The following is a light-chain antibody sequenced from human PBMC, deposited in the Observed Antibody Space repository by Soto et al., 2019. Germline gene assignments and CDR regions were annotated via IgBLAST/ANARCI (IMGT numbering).Light chain of an antibody. CDR3: QQYGSSGT. CDR2: GAS. V-gene: IGKV3-20*01. J-gene: IGKJ1*01. Sequence: EIVMTQSPATLSVSPWERVTFSCRASQSVTSNLAWYQHKPGQAPRLLIYGASTRATGIPDRFSGSGSGTDFTLTISRLEPEDFAVYYCQQYGSSGTFGQGTKVDIK. CDR1: QSVTSN.